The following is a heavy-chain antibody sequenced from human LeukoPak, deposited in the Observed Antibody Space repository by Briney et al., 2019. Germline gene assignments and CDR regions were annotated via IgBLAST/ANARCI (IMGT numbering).Heavy chain of an antibody. CDR1: GYTFTSYD. D-gene: IGHD7-27*01. CDR3: VRTPPNWGADF. V-gene: IGHV1-8*01. CDR2: MSPNSGNT. J-gene: IGHJ4*02. Sequence: ASVRVSCKASGYTFTSYDINWMRQATGQGVEWMGWMSPNSGNTGYAQKFQGRVTMTRDTSIGTAYLELSSLRSEDSAVYYCVRTPPNWGADFWGQGTLVTVSS.